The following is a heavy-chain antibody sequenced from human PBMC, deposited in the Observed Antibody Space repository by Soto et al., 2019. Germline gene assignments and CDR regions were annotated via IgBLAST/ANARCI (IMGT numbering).Heavy chain of an antibody. CDR3: VRXXDYVDNGFDY. CDR2: IPDDGSYQ. Sequence: QVQLVESGGGVVQPGRSLRLSCAASGFTFSNHGMHWVRQAPGKGLEWVAVIPDDGSYQYYADSVKGRFTISRDNSKNTLHLQMXSLXAEDTAVYYCVRXXDYVDNGFDYWGQGILVTVSS. D-gene: IGHD4-17*01. CDR1: GFTFSNHG. J-gene: IGHJ4*02. V-gene: IGHV3-33*01.